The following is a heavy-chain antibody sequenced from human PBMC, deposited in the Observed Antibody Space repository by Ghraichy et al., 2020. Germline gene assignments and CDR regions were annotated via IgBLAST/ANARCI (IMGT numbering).Heavy chain of an antibody. V-gene: IGHV3-21*01. CDR1: GFTFSSYS. Sequence: GGSLRLSCAASGFTFSSYSMNWVRQAPGKGLEWVSSISSSSSYIYYADSVKGRFTISRDNAKNSLYLQMNSLRAEDTAVYYCARGADSEIPGIAAAGTDYWGQGTLVTVSS. CDR2: ISSSSSYI. CDR3: ARGADSEIPGIAAAGTDY. D-gene: IGHD6-13*01. J-gene: IGHJ4*02.